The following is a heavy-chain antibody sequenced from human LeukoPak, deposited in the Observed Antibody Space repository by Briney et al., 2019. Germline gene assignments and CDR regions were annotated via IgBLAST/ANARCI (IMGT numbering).Heavy chain of an antibody. D-gene: IGHD3-10*01. CDR3: AASGRIYYYYYMDV. Sequence: SETLSLTCTVSGGSISSGDYYWSWIRQPAGKGLEWIGRIYTSGGTNYNPSLKSRVTMSVDTSKNQFSLKLSSVTAADTAVYYCAASGRIYYYYYMDVWGKGTTVTISS. V-gene: IGHV4-61*02. CDR2: IYTSGGT. J-gene: IGHJ6*03. CDR1: GGSISSGDYY.